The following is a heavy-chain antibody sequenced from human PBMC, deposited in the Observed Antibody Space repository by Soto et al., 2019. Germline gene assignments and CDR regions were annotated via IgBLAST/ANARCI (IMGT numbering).Heavy chain of an antibody. CDR2: IYYSGIS. Sequence: SETLSLTCTVSGGSTSSGGFYWSWIRQHPGKGLEWIGYIYYSGISYYNPSLKSRVTISVDTSKNQFSLKLSSVTAADTAVYYCARGGKHNNYYGSGTPGGDWFDPWGQGTLVTVSS. CDR3: ARGGKHNNYYGSGTPGGDWFDP. CDR1: GGSTSSGGFY. V-gene: IGHV4-31*03. D-gene: IGHD3-10*01. J-gene: IGHJ5*02.